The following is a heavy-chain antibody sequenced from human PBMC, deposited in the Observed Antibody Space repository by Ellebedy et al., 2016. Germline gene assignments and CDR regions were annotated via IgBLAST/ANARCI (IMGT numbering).Heavy chain of an antibody. CDR2: MNPNSGNT. CDR1: GYTFTSYD. D-gene: IGHD5-18*01. CDR3: ASPRLSTAGYSYGYGY. Sequence: ASVKVSCKASGYTFTSYDINWVRQATGQGLEWMGWMNPNSGNTGYAQKFQGRVTITADKSTSTAYMELSSLRSEDTAVYYCASPRLSTAGYSYGYGYWGQGTLVTVSS. J-gene: IGHJ4*02. V-gene: IGHV1-8*01.